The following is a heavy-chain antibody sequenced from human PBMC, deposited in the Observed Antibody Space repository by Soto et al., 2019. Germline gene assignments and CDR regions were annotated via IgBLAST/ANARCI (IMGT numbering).Heavy chain of an antibody. D-gene: IGHD6-6*01. CDR2: ISYDGSNK. V-gene: IGHV3-30*18. Sequence: QVQLVESGGGVVQPGRSLRLSCAASGFTFSSYGMHWVRQAPGKGLEWVAVISYDGSNKYYADSVKGRFTISRDNSKNTLYLQMNSLRAEDTAVYYCAKGDSSGALDYYYYMAVWGKGTTVTVSS. J-gene: IGHJ6*03. CDR3: AKGDSSGALDYYYYMAV. CDR1: GFTFSSYG.